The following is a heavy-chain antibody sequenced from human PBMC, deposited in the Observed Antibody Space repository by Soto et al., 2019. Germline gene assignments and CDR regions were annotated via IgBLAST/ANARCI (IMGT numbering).Heavy chain of an antibody. CDR3: ARRARPDFYYMDV. V-gene: IGHV3-64*01. D-gene: IGHD6-6*01. CDR2: ISSNGVGT. J-gene: IGHJ6*03. Sequence: EVQLAESGGGLAQPGGSLRLSCAASGFTLSGYAMDWVRQAPGKGLEYVSGISSNGVGTYYANSVQGRFTISRDNSKNRVYLQMGSLRPEDMAVYYCARRARPDFYYMDVWAKGPRSPSP. CDR1: GFTLSGYA.